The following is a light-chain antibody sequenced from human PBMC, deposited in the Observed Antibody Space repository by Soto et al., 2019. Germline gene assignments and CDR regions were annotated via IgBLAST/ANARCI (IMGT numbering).Light chain of an antibody. J-gene: IGLJ3*02. CDR1: SSDIGCYNY. Sequence: QSALTQPASVSGSPGQSITISCTGTSSDIGCYNYVSWYQQHPGKAPEVIIYDVSNRPSGVSYRFSGSKSGNTASLTISGLQAEDEADYYCSSYTSTSALRMFGGGTQLTVL. CDR2: DVS. CDR3: SSYTSTSALRM. V-gene: IGLV2-14*03.